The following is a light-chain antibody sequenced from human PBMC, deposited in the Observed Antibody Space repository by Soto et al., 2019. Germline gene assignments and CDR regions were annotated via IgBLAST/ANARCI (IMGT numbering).Light chain of an antibody. J-gene: IGLJ3*02. Sequence: QSAVTEPACVCVSPAQSVAISYTGTGSALVNYNLVSWYQQPPGQAPRLVIYESTKRPSGVSDRFSGSKSGNTASLTISGLQAEDEADYYCCSCVSGSPFDVLFGGGTQLTAL. CDR2: EST. CDR3: CSCVSGSPFDVL. CDR1: GSALVNYNL. V-gene: IGLV2-23*01.